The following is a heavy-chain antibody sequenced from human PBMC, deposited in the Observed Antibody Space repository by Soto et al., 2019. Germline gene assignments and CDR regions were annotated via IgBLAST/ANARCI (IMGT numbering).Heavy chain of an antibody. D-gene: IGHD6-19*01. Sequence: QVQLVQSGAEVKKPGSSVKVSCKASGDTFSKYSFSWVRQAPGQGLEWMGRILPILNMPDYAQKFQGRVTITADKSTSTAYMELSSLKSEDTAVYYCASGRYSSGWYVPASEMGLDVWGQGTTVTVSS. CDR1: GDTFSKYS. CDR3: ASGRYSSGWYVPASEMGLDV. CDR2: ILPILNMP. J-gene: IGHJ6*02. V-gene: IGHV1-69*02.